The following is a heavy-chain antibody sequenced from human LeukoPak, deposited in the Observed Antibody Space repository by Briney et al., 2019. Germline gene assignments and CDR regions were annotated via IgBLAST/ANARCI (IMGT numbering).Heavy chain of an antibody. CDR1: GGSISSNSYY. D-gene: IGHD3-10*01. V-gene: IGHV4-39*07. Sequence: SETLSLTCAVSGGSISSNSYYWGWIRQPPGKGLEWIGSIYYSGSTYYNPSLKSRVTISADTSKNQFSLKLSSVTAADTAVYYCARVGYYSDWFDPWGQGTLVTVSS. CDR3: ARVGYYSDWFDP. CDR2: IYYSGST. J-gene: IGHJ5*02.